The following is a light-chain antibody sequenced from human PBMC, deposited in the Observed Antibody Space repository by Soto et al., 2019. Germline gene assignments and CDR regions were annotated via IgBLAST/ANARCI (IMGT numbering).Light chain of an antibody. CDR1: QSVLYNSNNKNY. J-gene: IGKJ1*01. Sequence: DIVMTQSPDSLAVSLGERATINCKSSQSVLYNSNNKNYLAWYQQKPGQPPKLLIYWASTRESGVPDRFSDSESGTDFTLTITGLQAEDVVVYYCQQYYSPWTFGQGTKMEIK. CDR2: WAS. V-gene: IGKV4-1*01. CDR3: QQYYSPWT.